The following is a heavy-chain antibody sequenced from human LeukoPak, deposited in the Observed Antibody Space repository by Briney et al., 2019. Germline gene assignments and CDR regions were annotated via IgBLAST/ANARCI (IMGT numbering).Heavy chain of an antibody. J-gene: IGHJ4*02. CDR3: ARGSRSPSGTYHYYFDY. Sequence: GGSLRLSCAASAFTVSSNYMSWVRQAPGKGLEWVSVVFSGGTTYYADSVKGRFTISRDNSKNTLYLQMNSLRAEDTAVYYCARGSRSPSGTYHYYFDYWGQGTLVTVSS. CDR1: AFTVSSNY. V-gene: IGHV3-53*01. D-gene: IGHD1-26*01. CDR2: VFSGGTT.